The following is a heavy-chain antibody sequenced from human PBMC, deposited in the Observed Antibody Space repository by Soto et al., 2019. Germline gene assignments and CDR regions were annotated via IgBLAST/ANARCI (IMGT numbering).Heavy chain of an antibody. D-gene: IGHD2-21*01. CDR2: IWYDGSNK. Sequence: HPGGSLRLSCAASGFTFSSYGMHWVRQAPGKGLEWVVVIWYDGSNKNYADSVKGRFIISRDNTRSTLFLEMNSLRAEDTAMYYCARGIWLQLGPDYWGQGTLVTVSS. J-gene: IGHJ4*02. V-gene: IGHV3-33*01. CDR3: ARGIWLQLGPDY. CDR1: GFTFSSYG.